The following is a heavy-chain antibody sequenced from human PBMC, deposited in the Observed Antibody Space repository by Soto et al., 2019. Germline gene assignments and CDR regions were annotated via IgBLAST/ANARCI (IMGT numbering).Heavy chain of an antibody. J-gene: IGHJ4*02. V-gene: IGHV1-46*01. CDR1: GYNFIGQY. CDR3: ARLLGVHNTQPVWLGYFYY. CDR2: INPSGGGT. Sequence: QLVQSGAEVKKPGASVKISCKASGYNFIGQYIHWVRQAPGQGLEWMGIINPSGGGTTYAQKFQGRVVMTMDASTSTVYVELSSLTSEAKAIYFCARLLGVHNTQPVWLGYFYYWGQGTLVTVCS. D-gene: IGHD3-16*01.